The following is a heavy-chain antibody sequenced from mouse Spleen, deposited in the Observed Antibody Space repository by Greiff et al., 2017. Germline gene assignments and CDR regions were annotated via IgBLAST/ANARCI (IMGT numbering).Heavy chain of an antibody. CDR2: IDPSDSYT. Sequence: VQLQQPGAELVMPGASVKLSCKASGYTFTSYWMHWVKQRPGQGLEWIGEIDPSDSYTNYNQKFKGKATLTVDKSSSTAYMQLSSLTSEDSAVYYCARSLLRLQFDYWGQGTTLTVSS. D-gene: IGHD1-2*01. CDR3: ARSLLRLQFDY. V-gene: IGHV1-69*01. J-gene: IGHJ2*01. CDR1: GYTFTSYW.